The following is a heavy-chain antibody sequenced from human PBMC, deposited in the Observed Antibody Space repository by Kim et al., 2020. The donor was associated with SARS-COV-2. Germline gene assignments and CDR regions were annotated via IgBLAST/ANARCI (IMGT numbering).Heavy chain of an antibody. D-gene: IGHD3-22*01. V-gene: IGHV4-39*01. CDR3: ARHDDDSSGYAFDY. CDR2: IYYSGST. J-gene: IGHJ4*02. Sequence: SETLSLTCTVSGGSISSSSYYWGWIRQPPGKGLEWIGSIYYSGSTYYNPSLKSRVTISVDTSKNQFSLKLSSVTAADTAVNYCARHDDDSSGYAFDYWGQGTLVTVSS. CDR1: GGSISSSSYY.